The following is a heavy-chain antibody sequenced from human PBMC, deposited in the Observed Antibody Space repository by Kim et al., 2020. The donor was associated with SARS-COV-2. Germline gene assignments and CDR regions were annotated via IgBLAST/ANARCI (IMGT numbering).Heavy chain of an antibody. V-gene: IGHV3-74*01. CDR1: EFTFSNYW. J-gene: IGHJ4*02. Sequence: GGSLRLSCAASEFTFSNYWMHWVRQAPGKGLVWVSYIRPDGGRTNYADSVKGRFTISRDNAKNTLYLQMNSLRAEDTAVYYCVRDLSGGAAYWGQGTLATVSS. D-gene: IGHD2-15*01. CDR2: IRPDGGRT. CDR3: VRDLSGGAAY.